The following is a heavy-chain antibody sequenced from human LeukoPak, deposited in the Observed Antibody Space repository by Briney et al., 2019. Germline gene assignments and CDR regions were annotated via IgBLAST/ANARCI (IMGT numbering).Heavy chain of an antibody. CDR2: IYSGGDT. J-gene: IGHJ6*02. D-gene: IGHD3-10*01. V-gene: IGHV3-66*01. CDR1: GFFVSNNY. CDR3: ARDAYITMIRGLPRPYYNGMDV. Sequence: GGSLRLSCAASGFFVSNNYMSWVRQAPGKGLEWVSVIYSGGDTYYADSVKGRFTISRDNSKNTLYLQMNSLRAEDTAVYYCARDAYITMIRGLPRPYYNGMDVWGQGTTVTVSS.